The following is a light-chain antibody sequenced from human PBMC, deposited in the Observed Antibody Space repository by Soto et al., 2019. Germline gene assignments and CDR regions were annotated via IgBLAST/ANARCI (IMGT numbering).Light chain of an antibody. CDR1: SSDVGSYNL. J-gene: IGLJ2*01. Sequence: QSALTQPASVSGSPGQSITISCTGTSSDVGSYNLVSWYQQYPGKAPKLMIYEGSKRPSGVSNRFSGSKSGNKASLTISGLQAEDAADYYCCSYAGSSTHVIFGGGTQLTVL. V-gene: IGLV2-23*01. CDR2: EGS. CDR3: CSYAGSSTHVI.